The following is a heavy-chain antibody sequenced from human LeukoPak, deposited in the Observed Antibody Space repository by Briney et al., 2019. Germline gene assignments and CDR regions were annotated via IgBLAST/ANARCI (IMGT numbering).Heavy chain of an antibody. Sequence: SETLSLTCTVSGGSISSYYWSWIRQPPGKGLEWLGYIYYSGSTNYNPSLKSRVTISVDTSKNQFSLKLSSVTAADTAVYYCARNEAIFGVVHPYYYYYMDVWGKGTTVTVSS. D-gene: IGHD3-3*01. CDR3: ARNEAIFGVVHPYYYYYMDV. J-gene: IGHJ6*03. CDR2: IYYSGST. CDR1: GGSISSYY. V-gene: IGHV4-59*01.